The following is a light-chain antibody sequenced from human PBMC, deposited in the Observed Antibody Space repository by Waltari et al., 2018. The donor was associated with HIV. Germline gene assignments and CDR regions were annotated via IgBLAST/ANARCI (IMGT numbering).Light chain of an antibody. J-gene: IGKJ2*01. CDR2: KAS. CDR3: QQYQSYSQT. V-gene: IGKV1-5*03. CDR1: QSISSW. Sequence: MTQSPSTLSASVGDRVTITCRASQSISSWLAWYQQKPGKAPKLLIYKASSLERGVPSRFSGSGSGTEFTLTISSLQPDDFATYYCQQYQSYSQTFGQGTKLDIK.